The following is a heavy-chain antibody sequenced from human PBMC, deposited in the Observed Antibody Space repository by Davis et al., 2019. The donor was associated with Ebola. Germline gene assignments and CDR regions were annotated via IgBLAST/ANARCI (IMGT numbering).Heavy chain of an antibody. J-gene: IGHJ5*02. D-gene: IGHD2-15*01. V-gene: IGHV4-4*02. CDR1: GGSISSSNW. CDR3: AREVVAATNRGWFDP. CDR2: IYHSGST. Sequence: SETLSLTCAVSGGSISSSNWWSWVRQPPGKGLEWIGEIYHSGSTYYNPSLKSRVTISVDTSKNQFSLKLSSVTAADTAVYYCAREVVAATNRGWFDPWGQGTLVTVSS.